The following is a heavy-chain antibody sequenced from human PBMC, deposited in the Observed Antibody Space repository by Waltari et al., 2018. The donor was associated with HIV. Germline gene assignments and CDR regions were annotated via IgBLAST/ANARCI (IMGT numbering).Heavy chain of an antibody. Sequence: QVQLVQSGAEVTKPGASLKVSCKASGYSFTRYGISWVRQAHGQGLEWIGWISVYNNNTKYAQKIQDRLNMTTDSPTSTAYMELRSLRSDDAAVYYCARAPMTTVTSRGFDIWGQGTMVIVSS. CDR3: ARAPMTTVTSRGFDI. CDR1: GYSFTRYG. V-gene: IGHV1-18*01. D-gene: IGHD4-17*01. J-gene: IGHJ3*02. CDR2: ISVYNNNT.